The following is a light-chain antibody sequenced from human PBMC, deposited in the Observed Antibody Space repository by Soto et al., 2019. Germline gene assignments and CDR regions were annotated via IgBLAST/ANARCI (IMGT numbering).Light chain of an antibody. Sequence: EIVLTQSPGTLSLSPGERATLSCRASQTVLNNYLTWYQQKPGQAPRRLIFGASIRATGLPARFSGSGSGTEFTLTISSLQSEDFAVYYCQQYNNWPITFGQGTRLEIK. CDR1: QTVLNN. J-gene: IGKJ5*01. CDR2: GAS. CDR3: QQYNNWPIT. V-gene: IGKV3-15*01.